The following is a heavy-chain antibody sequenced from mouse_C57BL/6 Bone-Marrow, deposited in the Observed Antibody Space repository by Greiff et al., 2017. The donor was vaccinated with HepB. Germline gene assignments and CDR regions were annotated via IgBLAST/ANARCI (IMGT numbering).Heavy chain of an antibody. CDR1: GYSFTSYY. CDR2: IYPGSGNT. J-gene: IGHJ4*01. CDR3: ARDDYDRYYAMDY. Sequence: QVQLKQSGPELVKPGASVKISCKASGYSFTSYYIHWVKQRPGQGLEWIGWIYPGSGNTKYNEKFKGKATLTADTSSSTAYMQLSSLTSEDSAVYYCARDDYDRYYAMDYWGQGTSVTVSS. D-gene: IGHD2-4*01. V-gene: IGHV1-66*01.